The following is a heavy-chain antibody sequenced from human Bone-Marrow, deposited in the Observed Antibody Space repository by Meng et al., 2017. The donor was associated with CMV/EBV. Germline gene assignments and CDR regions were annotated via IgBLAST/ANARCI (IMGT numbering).Heavy chain of an antibody. V-gene: IGHV1-2*06. CDR1: Y. J-gene: IGHJ4*02. D-gene: IGHD1-1*01. CDR2: INHKSADK. Sequence: YILWGRQAPGQDLEWMGHINHKSADKNYAQKFADRDSMTRDTTIATIDMELSSLRSDDTAVYYCTRRPLDSTRPFDYWGQGTLVTVSS. CDR3: TRRPLDSTRPFDY.